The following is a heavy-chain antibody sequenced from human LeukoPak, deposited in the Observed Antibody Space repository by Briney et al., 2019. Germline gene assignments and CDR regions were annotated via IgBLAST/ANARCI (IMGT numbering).Heavy chain of an antibody. CDR3: TKDPNGDYVGAFDP. J-gene: IGHJ5*02. CDR2: ITAGHYPT. V-gene: IGHV3-23*01. Sequence: GGSLRLSCAASGFSFSSFAMTWVRQAPGKGLEWVSSITAGHYPTYNTDSVKGRFTNSRDNSKNTLYLQMNSLRADDTAVYYCTKDPNGDYVGAFDPWGQGTLVTVSS. D-gene: IGHD4-17*01. CDR1: GFSFSSFA.